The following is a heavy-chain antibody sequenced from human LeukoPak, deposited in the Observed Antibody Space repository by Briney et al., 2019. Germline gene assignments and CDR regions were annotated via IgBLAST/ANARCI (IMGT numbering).Heavy chain of an antibody. Sequence: GGSLRLSCAASGFTSDDYAMHWVRQAPGKGLEWVSLISGDGGSTYYADSVKGRFTISRDNSKNSLYLQMNSLRTEDTALYYCAKGTSESWVFDYWGQGTLVTVSS. D-gene: IGHD1-26*01. CDR1: GFTSDDYA. CDR3: AKGTSESWVFDY. J-gene: IGHJ4*02. CDR2: ISGDGGST. V-gene: IGHV3-43*02.